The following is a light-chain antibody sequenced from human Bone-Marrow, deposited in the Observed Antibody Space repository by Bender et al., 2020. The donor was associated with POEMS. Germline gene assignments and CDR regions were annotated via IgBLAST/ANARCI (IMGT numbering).Light chain of an antibody. CDR2: GVN. CDR3: ISYTTTNTLF. Sequence: QSALTQPASVSGSPGQSITISCTGTTSDVVDYKSVSWYQHHPGKAPKVIIYGVNTRPPGFSDRFSGFKSGNAASLTFSGLQTEDESDYYCISYTTTNTLFFGGGTNLTVL. J-gene: IGLJ2*01. V-gene: IGLV2-14*03. CDR1: TSDVVDYKS.